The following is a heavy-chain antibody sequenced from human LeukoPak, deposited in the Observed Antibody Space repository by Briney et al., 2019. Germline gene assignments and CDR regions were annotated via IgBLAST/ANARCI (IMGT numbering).Heavy chain of an antibody. D-gene: IGHD6-13*01. CDR1: GFTFRNYA. V-gene: IGHV3-23*01. CDR3: AKVPWLYSSRGYY. Sequence: PGGSLRLSCAASGFTFRNYAMSWVRQAPGKGLEWVSAISSGGDDTYYADSVKGRFTISRDNSKNTLYVQMNSLRAEDTAVYYCAKVPWLYSSRGYYWGQGTLVTVSS. CDR2: ISSGGDDT. J-gene: IGHJ4*02.